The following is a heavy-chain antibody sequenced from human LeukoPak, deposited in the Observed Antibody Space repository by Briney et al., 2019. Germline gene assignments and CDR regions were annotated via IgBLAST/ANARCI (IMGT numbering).Heavy chain of an antibody. CDR2: INHSGST. CDR3: ARLSLSTDYSSLMDV. D-gene: IGHD4-11*01. J-gene: IGHJ6*03. CDR1: GGSISSSSYY. V-gene: IGHV4-39*07. Sequence: PSETLSLTCTVSGGSISSSSYYWSWIRQPPGKGLEWIGEINHSGSTNYNPSLKSRVTISVDTSKNQFSLKLSSVTAADTAVYYCARLSLSTDYSSLMDVWGKGTTVTVSS.